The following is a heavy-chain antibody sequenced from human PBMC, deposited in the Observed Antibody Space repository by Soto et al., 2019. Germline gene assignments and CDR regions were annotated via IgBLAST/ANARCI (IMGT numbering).Heavy chain of an antibody. CDR1: GGSISSGDYY. CDR3: ARDIEMATIHDYGMDV. V-gene: IGHV4-30-4*01. D-gene: IGHD5-12*01. Sequence: QVQLQESGPGLVKPSQTLSLTCTVSGGSISSGDYYWSWIRQPPGKGLEWIGYIYYSGSTYYNPSLKSRVTISVDTSKNQFSLKLSSVTAADTAVYYCARDIEMATIHDYGMDVWGQGTTVTVSS. CDR2: IYYSGST. J-gene: IGHJ6*02.